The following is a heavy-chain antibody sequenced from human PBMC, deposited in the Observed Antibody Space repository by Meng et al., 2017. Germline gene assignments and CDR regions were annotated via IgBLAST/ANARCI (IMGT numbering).Heavy chain of an antibody. Sequence: QVPVQQWGAGLLKPSETLSLTCAVYGGSFSGYYWSWIRQPPGKGLEWIGEINHSGSTNYNPSLKSRVTISVDTSKNQFSLKLSSVTAADTAVYYCARGLILEQQLTWGDWFDPWGQGTLVTVSS. CDR3: ARGLILEQQLTWGDWFDP. J-gene: IGHJ5*02. V-gene: IGHV4-34*01. CDR2: INHSGST. CDR1: GGSFSGYY. D-gene: IGHD6-13*01.